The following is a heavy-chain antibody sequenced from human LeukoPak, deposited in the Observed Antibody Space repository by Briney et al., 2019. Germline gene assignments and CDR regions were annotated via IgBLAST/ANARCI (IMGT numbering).Heavy chain of an antibody. J-gene: IGHJ6*02. CDR2: XXPIFGTA. D-gene: IGHD2-15*01. V-gene: IGHV1-69*01. Sequence: APGQXXXXXGGXXPIFGTANYAQRFQGRVTITADESTSTAYMELSSLRSEDTAVYYCASRYCSGGSCSPYSGSYYGMDVWGQGTTVTVSS. CDR3: ASRYCSGGSCSPYSGSYYGMDV.